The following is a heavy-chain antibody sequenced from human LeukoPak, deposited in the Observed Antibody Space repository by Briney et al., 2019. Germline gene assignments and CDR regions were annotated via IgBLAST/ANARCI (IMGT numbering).Heavy chain of an antibody. CDR2: IKTKTDGGTT. CDR1: GFTFSNAW. Sequence: KTGGSLRLSCAASGFTFSNAWMSWVRQAPGKGLEWVGRIKTKTDGGTTDYAAPVKGRFIISRDDSKNTLYLQMNSLTTEDTALYYCSRTRFYSNGGWRNDYWGQGTLVTVSS. J-gene: IGHJ4*02. D-gene: IGHD6-25*01. CDR3: SRTRFYSNGGWRNDY. V-gene: IGHV3-15*01.